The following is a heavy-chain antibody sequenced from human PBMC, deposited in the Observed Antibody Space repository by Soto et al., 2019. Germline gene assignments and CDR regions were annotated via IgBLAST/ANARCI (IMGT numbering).Heavy chain of an antibody. V-gene: IGHV3-48*01. CDR3: ARDFLSPFNYDSLTGALLYYYYMDV. J-gene: IGHJ6*03. D-gene: IGHD3-9*01. CDR1: GFTFSSYS. CDR2: ISSSSSTI. Sequence: GGSLRLSCAASGFTFSSYSMNWVRQAPGKGLEWVSYISSSSSTIYYADSVKGRFTISRDNAKNSLYLQMNSLRAEDTAVYYCARDFLSPFNYDSLTGALLYYYYMDVWGKGTTVTVSS.